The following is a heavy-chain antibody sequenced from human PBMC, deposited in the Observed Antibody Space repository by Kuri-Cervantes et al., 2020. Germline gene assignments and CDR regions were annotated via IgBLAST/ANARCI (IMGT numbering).Heavy chain of an antibody. D-gene: IGHD3-10*01. Sequence: GGSLRLSCAASGFTFSSYGMHWVRQAPGKGLEWVANIKQDGSEKYYVDSVKGRFTISRDNAKNSLYLQMNSLRAEDTAVYYCAKVRRGRGLGLLWFGEGYYFDYWGQGTLVTVSS. CDR3: AKVRRGRGLGLLWFGEGYYFDY. CDR2: IKQDGSEK. J-gene: IGHJ4*02. V-gene: IGHV3-7*01. CDR1: GFTFSSYG.